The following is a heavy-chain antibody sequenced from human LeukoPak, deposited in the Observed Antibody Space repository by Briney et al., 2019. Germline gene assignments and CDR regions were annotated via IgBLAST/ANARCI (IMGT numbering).Heavy chain of an antibody. CDR2: IYYSGST. CDR1: GGSINSYY. D-gene: IGHD3-10*01. J-gene: IGHJ6*03. CDR3: ARDRVWFGELLTYYYMDV. Sequence: PSETLSLTCTISGGSINSYYWSWIRQPPGKGLEWIGYIYYSGSTNYNPSLKSRVTISVDTSKNQFSLKLSSVTAADTAVYYCARDRVWFGELLTYYYMDVWGKGTTVTVSS. V-gene: IGHV4-59*01.